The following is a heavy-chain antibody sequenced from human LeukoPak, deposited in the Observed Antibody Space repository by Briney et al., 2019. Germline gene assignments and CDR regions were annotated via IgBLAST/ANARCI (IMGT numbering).Heavy chain of an antibody. CDR1: GFTFSSYS. Sequence: GGSLRLSCAASGFTFSSYSMNWVRQAPGKGLEWVSSISSSSSYIYYADSVKGRFTISRDNAKNSLYLQMNSLRAEDTAVYYCARDLGQQLVIGCFDPWGQGTLVTVS. J-gene: IGHJ5*02. CDR2: ISSSSSYI. D-gene: IGHD6-13*01. V-gene: IGHV3-21*01. CDR3: ARDLGQQLVIGCFDP.